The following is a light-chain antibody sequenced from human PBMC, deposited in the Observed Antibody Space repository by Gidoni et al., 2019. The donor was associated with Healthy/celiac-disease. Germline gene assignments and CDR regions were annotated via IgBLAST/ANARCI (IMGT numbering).Light chain of an antibody. J-gene: IGLJ3*02. CDR3: AAWDDSLNGWV. V-gene: IGLV1-44*01. CDR2: SNN. CDR1: SSHIGRHT. Sequence: QSVLTQPPSASGTPGQRVTSTCSGSSSHIGRHTVNWYQQLPGTAPTLLSYSNNQRPSGVPDLFSGSKSGTSASLAISGLQSEDVADYYCAAWDDSLNGWVFGGGTKLTVL.